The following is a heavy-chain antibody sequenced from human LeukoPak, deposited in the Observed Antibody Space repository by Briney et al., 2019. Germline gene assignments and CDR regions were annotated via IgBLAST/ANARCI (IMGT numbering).Heavy chain of an antibody. CDR2: IDGDGSTA. CDR1: GLTFSSHR. V-gene: IGHV3-74*01. Sequence: GGSLRLSCAASGLTFSSHRMHWVRQAPGKGLVWVSRIDGDGSTANYADSVKGRFTISRDNAKNTLDLQVNSLRADDTAVYYCARGTQAWRNGLDVWGQGTTITVSS. J-gene: IGHJ6*02. CDR3: ARGTQAWRNGLDV. D-gene: IGHD2-2*01.